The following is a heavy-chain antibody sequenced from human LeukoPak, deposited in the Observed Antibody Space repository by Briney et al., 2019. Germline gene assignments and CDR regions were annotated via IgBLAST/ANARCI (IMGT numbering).Heavy chain of an antibody. CDR3: ARVWWPGITGTTGWFDP. CDR2: IIPIFGTA. D-gene: IGHD1-20*01. J-gene: IGHJ5*02. CDR1: GGTFSSYA. V-gene: IGHV1-69*01. Sequence: SVTVSCTASGGTFSSYAIGWVRQAPGQGLEWMGGIIPIFGTANYAQKFQGRVTITADESTSTAYMELSSLRSEDTAVYYCARVWWPGITGTTGWFDPWGQGTLVTVSS.